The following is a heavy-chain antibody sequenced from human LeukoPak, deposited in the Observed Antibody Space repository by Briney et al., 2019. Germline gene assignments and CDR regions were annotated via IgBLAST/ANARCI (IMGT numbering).Heavy chain of an antibody. CDR3: AKGDYFDY. V-gene: IGHV3-7*01. Sequence: GWSLRLSCAASGFTFSTSWMSWVRQAPGKGLEWVANIKEDGSEKWYMDSVKGRFTISRDNAKNSLYLQMNSLRAEDTAVFYCAKGDYFDYWGQGTLVTVSS. D-gene: IGHD3-16*01. CDR2: IKEDGSEK. CDR1: GFTFSTSW. J-gene: IGHJ4*02.